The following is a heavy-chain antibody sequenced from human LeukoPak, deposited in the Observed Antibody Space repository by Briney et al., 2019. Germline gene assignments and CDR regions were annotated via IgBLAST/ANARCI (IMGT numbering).Heavy chain of an antibody. CDR3: ARDGDSSGWYYYYYYYMDV. D-gene: IGHD6-19*01. V-gene: IGHV1-46*01. J-gene: IGHJ6*03. CDR1: GYTFTSYY. Sequence: ASVKVSCKASGYTFTSYYMHWVRQAPGQGLEWMGIINPSGGSTSYAQKFQGRVTMTRDMSTSTVYMELSSLRSEDTAVYYCARDGDSSGWYYYYYYYMDVWGKGTTVTVSS. CDR2: INPSGGST.